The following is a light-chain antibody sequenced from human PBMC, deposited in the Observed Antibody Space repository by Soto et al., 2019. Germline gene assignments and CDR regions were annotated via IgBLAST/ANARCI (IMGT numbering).Light chain of an antibody. CDR2: AAS. V-gene: IGKV1-27*01. J-gene: IGKJ4*01. CDR1: QGIRND. CDR3: QKYDNAPLT. Sequence: DIQMTQSPSSLSASVGDRVTITCRASQGIRNDLAWYQQKPGKVPKLLIYAASTLQSGVPSRFSGSGSGTDFTLTISSLQPEDVSTYYCQKYDNAPLTFGGGTKVDIK.